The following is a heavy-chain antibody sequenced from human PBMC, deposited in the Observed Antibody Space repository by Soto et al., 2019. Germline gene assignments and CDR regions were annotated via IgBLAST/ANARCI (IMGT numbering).Heavy chain of an antibody. CDR2: IYPSDSDI. CDR1: GYTFTSYW. J-gene: IGHJ4*02. Sequence: PGESLKISCKGSGYTFTSYWIGWVRQMPGEGLEWMGVIYPSDSDIRYSPSFQGKVTISADKSITTAYLQWSSLKAADTAMYYCVRSGTSSGRFSDYWGQGTLVTV. CDR3: VRSGTSSGRFSDY. D-gene: IGHD2-15*01. V-gene: IGHV5-51*01.